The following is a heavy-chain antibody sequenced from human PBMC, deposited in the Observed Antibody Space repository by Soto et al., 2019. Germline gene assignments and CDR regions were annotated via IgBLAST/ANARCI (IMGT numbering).Heavy chain of an antibody. D-gene: IGHD1-26*01. J-gene: IGHJ3*01. V-gene: IGHV1-18*01. CDR3: ARWSAIVGGGDAVDV. CDR1: GYTFINYG. CDR2: LSAYNGDT. Sequence: QVQLVQSGAEVKKPGASVRVSCKTSGYTFINYGITWVRQAPGQGLEWMGWLSAYNGDTSSSEKIQGRCTMTTDTSTNTGYMALRSLPSDDTAVYYCARWSAIVGGGDAVDVWGQGTMVIVSS.